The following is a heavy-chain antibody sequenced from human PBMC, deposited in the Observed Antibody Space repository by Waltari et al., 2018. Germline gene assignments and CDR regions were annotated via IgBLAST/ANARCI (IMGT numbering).Heavy chain of an antibody. V-gene: IGHV3-53*01. Sequence: EVQLVASGGGLIQPGGSLRLSCAASGFTVSSNYMSWFRQAPGKGLAWVSVIDGGGSTYYADSVNGRFTIARDNSKNTLYLQMNSLRAEDTAVYYCARTRGTTSYGMDVWGQGTTVTVSS. CDR2: IDGGGST. CDR1: GFTVSSNY. J-gene: IGHJ6*02. D-gene: IGHD1-7*01. CDR3: ARTRGTTSYGMDV.